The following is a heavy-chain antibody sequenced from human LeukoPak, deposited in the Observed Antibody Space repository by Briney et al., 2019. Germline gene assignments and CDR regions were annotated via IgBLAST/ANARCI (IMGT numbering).Heavy chain of an antibody. Sequence: GGSLRLSCAASGFSLRNYWMTWVRQPPGKGLEWVAIINPDGSGKYSVDSVKGRFTISRDNAKNSLYLQMSSLRAEDTAVYYCARGGHRQKEFWGQGTLVTVSS. CDR3: ARGGHRQKEF. CDR1: GFSLRNYW. J-gene: IGHJ4*02. D-gene: IGHD3-10*01. CDR2: INPDGSGK. V-gene: IGHV3-7*01.